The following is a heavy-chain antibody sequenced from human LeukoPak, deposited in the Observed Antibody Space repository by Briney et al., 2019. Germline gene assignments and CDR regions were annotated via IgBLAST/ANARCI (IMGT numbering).Heavy chain of an antibody. Sequence: GGSLRLSCAASGFTFSSYSMNWVRQAPGKGLEWVSYISSSSSTIYYADSVKGRFTISRDNAKNSLYLQMNSLRAEDTAVYYCAIGDMSTDYWGQGTLVTVSS. CDR2: ISSSSSTI. CDR3: AIGDMSTDY. CDR1: GFTFSSYS. D-gene: IGHD3-3*01. V-gene: IGHV3-48*04. J-gene: IGHJ4*02.